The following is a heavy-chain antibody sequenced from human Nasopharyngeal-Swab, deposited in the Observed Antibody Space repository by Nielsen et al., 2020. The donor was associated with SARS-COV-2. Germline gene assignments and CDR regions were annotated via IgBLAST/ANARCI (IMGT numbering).Heavy chain of an antibody. D-gene: IGHD3-10*01. V-gene: IGHV4-39*01. CDR3: TKDVLLWFGELYGGNWFDP. CDR2: IYYSGST. CDR1: GGSISSSSYY. J-gene: IGHJ5*02. Sequence: GSLRLSCTVSGGSISSSSYYWGWIRQPPGKGLEWIGSIYYSGSTYYNPSLKSRVTISVDTSKNQFSLKLSSVTAADTAVYYCTKDVLLWFGELYGGNWFDPWGQGTLVTVSS.